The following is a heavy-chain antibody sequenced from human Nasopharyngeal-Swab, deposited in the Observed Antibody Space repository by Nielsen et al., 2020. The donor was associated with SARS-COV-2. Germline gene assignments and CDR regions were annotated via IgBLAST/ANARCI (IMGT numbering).Heavy chain of an antibody. Sequence: GGSLRLSCAASGFTFSSYSMNWVRQAPGKGMEWFSSISSSSSYIYYADSVKGRFTISRDNAKNSLYLQMNSLRAEDTAVYYCARAPQTTYYYDSSGYSYYFDYWGQGTLVTVSS. CDR1: GFTFSSYS. V-gene: IGHV3-21*01. J-gene: IGHJ4*02. CDR2: ISSSSSYI. CDR3: ARAPQTTYYYDSSGYSYYFDY. D-gene: IGHD3-22*01.